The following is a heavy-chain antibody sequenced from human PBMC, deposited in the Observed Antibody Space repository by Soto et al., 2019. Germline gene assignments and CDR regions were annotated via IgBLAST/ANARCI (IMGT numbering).Heavy chain of an antibody. J-gene: IGHJ6*02. Sequence: QVQLVQSGAEVKKPGSSVKVSCKASGGTFTSYDINWVRQATGQGLEWMGWMNPNSGNTGYAQKFQGRVTMTRNTSISTAYMELSSLRSEDTAVYYCARGTKYYDFWSGYYLVSGYYYYGMDVWGQGTTVTVSS. CDR2: MNPNSGNT. CDR1: GGTFTSYD. V-gene: IGHV1-8*01. CDR3: ARGTKYYDFWSGYYLVSGYYYYGMDV. D-gene: IGHD3-3*01.